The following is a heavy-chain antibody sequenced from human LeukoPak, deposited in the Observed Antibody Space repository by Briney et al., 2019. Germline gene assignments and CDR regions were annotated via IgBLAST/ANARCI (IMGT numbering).Heavy chain of an antibody. D-gene: IGHD2-2*01. Sequence: PSETLSLTCAVYGGSFSGYYWSWIRQPPGKGLEWIGEINHSGSTNYNPSLKSRVTISVDTSKNQFSLKLSSVTAADTAVYYCARDAPALDYWGQGTLVTVSS. CDR1: GGSFSGYY. V-gene: IGHV4-34*01. CDR3: ARDAPALDY. J-gene: IGHJ4*02. CDR2: INHSGST.